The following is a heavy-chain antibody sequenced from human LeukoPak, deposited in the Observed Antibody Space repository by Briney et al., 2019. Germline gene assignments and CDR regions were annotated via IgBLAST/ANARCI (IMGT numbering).Heavy chain of an antibody. V-gene: IGHV1-24*01. CDR2: FDPEDGET. CDR1: GYTLTELS. Sequence: RASVKVSCKVSGYTLTELSMHWVRQAPGKGLEWMGGFDPEDGETIYAQKFQGRVTMTEDTSTDTAYMELSSLRSEDTAVYYCATTPSRYYDSSGYYYGGNSYYYYYMDVWGKGTTVTVSS. D-gene: IGHD3-22*01. CDR3: ATTPSRYYDSSGYYYGGNSYYYYYMDV. J-gene: IGHJ6*03.